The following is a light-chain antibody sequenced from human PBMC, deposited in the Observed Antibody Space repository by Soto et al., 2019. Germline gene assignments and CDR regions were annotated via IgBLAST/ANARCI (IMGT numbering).Light chain of an antibody. J-gene: IGKJ2*01. Sequence: ENGLTQSRGTLSLSPGERATLACRASQSVSSNNLAWFQQKPGQAPRLLIYDASTRATGIPDRFSGSGSETDFTLTISRLEPEDFAVYYCQHYGGSPRTFGQGTRLEIK. CDR2: DAS. V-gene: IGKV3-20*01. CDR1: QSVSSNN. CDR3: QHYGGSPRT.